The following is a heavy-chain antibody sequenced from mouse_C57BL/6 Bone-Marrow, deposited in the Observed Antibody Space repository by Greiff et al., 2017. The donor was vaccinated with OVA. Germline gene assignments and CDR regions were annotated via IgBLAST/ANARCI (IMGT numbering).Heavy chain of an antibody. CDR1: GFTFSDYG. Sequence: EVMLVESGGGLVKPGGSLKLSCAASGFTFSDYGMHWVRQAPEKGLEWVAYISSGSSTIYYADTVKGRFTLSRDNAKNPLFLQMTSLRSENTAMYYCARNYYYAMDYWGQGTSVTVSS. J-gene: IGHJ4*01. CDR3: ARNYYYAMDY. CDR2: ISSGSSTI. V-gene: IGHV5-17*01.